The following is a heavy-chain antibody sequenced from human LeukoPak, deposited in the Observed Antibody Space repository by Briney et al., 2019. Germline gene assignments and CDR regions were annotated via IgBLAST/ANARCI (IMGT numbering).Heavy chain of an antibody. Sequence: GGSLRLSCAASGFTFSSYAMSWVRQAPGKGLEWVSAISGSGGSTYYADSVKGRFTISRDNSKNTLYLQMNSLGAEDTAVYYCATAPEAIAVAGDFDYWGQGTLVTVSS. V-gene: IGHV3-23*01. D-gene: IGHD6-19*01. J-gene: IGHJ4*02. CDR3: ATAPEAIAVAGDFDY. CDR1: GFTFSSYA. CDR2: ISGSGGST.